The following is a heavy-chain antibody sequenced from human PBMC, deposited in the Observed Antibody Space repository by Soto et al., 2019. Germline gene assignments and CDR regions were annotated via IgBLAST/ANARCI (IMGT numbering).Heavy chain of an antibody. V-gene: IGHV4-31*03. CDR2: IYYSGSS. CDR1: GGSISNGGYY. D-gene: IGHD6-13*01. CDR3: AKFYPGNAIDP. J-gene: IGHJ5*02. Sequence: TLSLTCTVSGGSISNGGYYWSWIRQHPGKGLEWIGSIYYSGSSYYNPSLKSRVIISVDTSKNQFSLNLSSVTAADTAVYYCAKFYPGNAIDPWGQGTLVTVSS.